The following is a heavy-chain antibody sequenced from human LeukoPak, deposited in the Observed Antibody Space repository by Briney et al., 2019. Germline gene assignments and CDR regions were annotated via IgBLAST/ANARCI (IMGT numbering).Heavy chain of an antibody. D-gene: IGHD3-3*01. V-gene: IGHV4-34*01. CDR3: ARGAYDFWSGYYTRVDY. Sequence: SETLSLTCAVYGGSFSGYYWSWIRQPPGKGLEWIGEINHSGSTDYNPSLKSRVTISVDTSKNQFSLKLSSVTAADTAVYYCARGAYDFWSGYYTRVDYWGQGTLVTVSS. CDR2: INHSGST. J-gene: IGHJ4*02. CDR1: GGSFSGYY.